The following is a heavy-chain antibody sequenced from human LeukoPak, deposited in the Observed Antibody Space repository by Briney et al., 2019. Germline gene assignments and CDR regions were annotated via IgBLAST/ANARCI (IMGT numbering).Heavy chain of an antibody. CDR1: GGSISSYY. V-gene: IGHV4-4*07. D-gene: IGHD6-6*01. CDR2: IYTSGST. Sequence: TSETLSLTCTVSGGSISSYYWSWIRQPAGKGLEWIGRIYTSGSTNYNPSLKSRVTMSVDTSKNQFSLKLSSVTAADTAVYYCARGLYSSSSFRNWFDPWGQGTLVTVSS. CDR3: ARGLYSSSSFRNWFDP. J-gene: IGHJ5*02.